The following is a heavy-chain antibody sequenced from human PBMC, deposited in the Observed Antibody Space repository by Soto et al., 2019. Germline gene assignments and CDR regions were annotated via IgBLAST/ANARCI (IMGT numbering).Heavy chain of an antibody. V-gene: IGHV3-21*01. D-gene: IGHD3-9*01. J-gene: IGHJ5*02. CDR1: GFTFSSYS. CDR2: ISSSSSYI. CDR3: ARAVRYFDWLLPFDP. Sequence: GGSLRLSCAASGFTFSSYSMNWVRQAPGKGLEWVSSISSSSSYIYYADSVKGRFTISRDNAKNSLYLQMNSLRAEDTAVYYCARAVRYFDWLLPFDPWGQGTLVTVSS.